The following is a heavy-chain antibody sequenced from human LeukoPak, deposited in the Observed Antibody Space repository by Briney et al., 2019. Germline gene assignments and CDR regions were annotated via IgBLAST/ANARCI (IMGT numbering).Heavy chain of an antibody. CDR1: GYTFTSYG. D-gene: IGHD3-3*01. CDR3: ARHDADFWSGSEHGLSDY. J-gene: IGHJ4*02. CDR2: ISAYNGNT. V-gene: IGHV1-18*01. Sequence: ASVKVSCKASGYTFTSYGISWVRQAPGQGLEWMGWISAYNGNTNYAQKLQGRVTMTTDTSTSTAYMELRSLRSDDTAVYYYARHDADFWSGSEHGLSDYWGQGTLVTVSS.